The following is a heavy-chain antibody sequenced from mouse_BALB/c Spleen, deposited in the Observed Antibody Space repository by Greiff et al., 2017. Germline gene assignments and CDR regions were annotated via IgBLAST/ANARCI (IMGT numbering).Heavy chain of an antibody. CDR3: ARIPYYGSSYGAMDY. CDR2: IDPANGNT. J-gene: IGHJ4*01. Sequence: VHVKQSGAELVKPGASVKLSCTASGFNIKDTYMHWVKQRPEQGLEWIGRIDPANGNTKYDPKFQGKATITADTSSNTAYLQLSSLTSEDTAVYYCARIPYYGSSYGAMDYWGQGTSVTVSS. D-gene: IGHD1-1*01. V-gene: IGHV14-3*02. CDR1: GFNIKDTY.